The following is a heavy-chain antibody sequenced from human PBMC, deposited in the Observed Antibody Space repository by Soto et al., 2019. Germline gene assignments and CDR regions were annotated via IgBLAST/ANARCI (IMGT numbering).Heavy chain of an antibody. CDR1: GFSGLTFSNAW. D-gene: IGHD6-13*01. Sequence: PGGSLRLSCTTSGFSGLTFSNAWLTWVRQVPGKGLEWVGRIKNKAHGGTTDYAAPVRGRFTVSRDDSKDTLYLQMNSLETEDTAVYYCSAYIPAAGTLGHWGQGTLVTVSS. CDR2: IKNKAHGGTT. V-gene: IGHV3-15*01. J-gene: IGHJ1*01. CDR3: SAYIPAAGTLGH.